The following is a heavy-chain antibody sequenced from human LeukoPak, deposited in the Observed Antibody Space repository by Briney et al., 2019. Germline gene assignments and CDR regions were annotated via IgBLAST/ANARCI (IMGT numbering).Heavy chain of an antibody. V-gene: IGHV7-4-1*02. CDR1: GYTFTSYV. CDR3: ARGRGYSYNYYYFDY. CDR2: INTNTGNP. Sequence: ASVKVSCKASGYTFTSYVMNWVRQAPGQGLEWMGWINTNTGNPTYAQGFTGRFVFSLDTSVSTAYLQISSLKASDTAIYYCARGRGYSYNYYYFDYWGQGALVTVSS. J-gene: IGHJ4*02. D-gene: IGHD5-12*01.